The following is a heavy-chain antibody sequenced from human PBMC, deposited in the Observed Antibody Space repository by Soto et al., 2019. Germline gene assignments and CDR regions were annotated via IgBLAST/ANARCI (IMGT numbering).Heavy chain of an antibody. CDR3: ARTSNGVYDYYMDV. J-gene: IGHJ6*03. Sequence: QLQLQESGPGLVKPSETLSLTCTVSGGSISSSSYYWGWIRQPPGKGLEWIGSIYYSGSTYYNPSLKSRVTIVVDTSKSQFSLKLSSVTAADTAVYYCARTSNGVYDYYMDVWGKGTTVTVSS. D-gene: IGHD2-8*01. V-gene: IGHV4-39*01. CDR1: GGSISSSSYY. CDR2: IYYSGST.